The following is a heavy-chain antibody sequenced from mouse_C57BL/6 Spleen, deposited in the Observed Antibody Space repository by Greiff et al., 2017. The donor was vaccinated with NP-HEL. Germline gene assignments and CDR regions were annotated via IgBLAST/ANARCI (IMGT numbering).Heavy chain of an antibody. J-gene: IGHJ2*01. Sequence: VQLQQSGAELVRPGASVKLSCTASGFNIKDYYMHWVKQRPEQGLKWIGRIDPEDGDTEYAPKFQGKATMTADTSSNTAYLQLSSLTSEDTAVYYCTPFYYGNSYFDYWGQGTTLTVSS. CDR1: GFNIKDYY. D-gene: IGHD2-1*01. V-gene: IGHV14-1*01. CDR2: IDPEDGDT. CDR3: TPFYYGNSYFDY.